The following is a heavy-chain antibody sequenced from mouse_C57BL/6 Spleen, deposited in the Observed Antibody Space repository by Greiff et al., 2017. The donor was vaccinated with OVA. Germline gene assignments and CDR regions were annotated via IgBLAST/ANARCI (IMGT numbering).Heavy chain of an antibody. CDR1: GFTFSDYG. V-gene: IGHV5-17*01. Sequence: EVKVVESGGGLVKPGGSLKLSCAASGFTFSDYGMHWVRQAPEKGLEWVAYISSGSSTIYYADTVKGRFTISRDNAKNTLFLQMTSLRSEDTAMYYCAKGLGREYFDYWGQGTTLTVSS. D-gene: IGHD4-1*01. CDR2: ISSGSSTI. CDR3: AKGLGREYFDY. J-gene: IGHJ2*01.